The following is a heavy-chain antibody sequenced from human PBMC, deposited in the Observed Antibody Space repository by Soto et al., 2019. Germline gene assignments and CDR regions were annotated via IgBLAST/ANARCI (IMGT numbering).Heavy chain of an antibody. CDR1: GFTSGSNN. CDR3: ARDRMLYPVRLNYYYYYMDV. Sequence: EVQLVESGGGLVQPGGSLGLSFAPSGFTSGSNNMHGVRQPTGKVLEWVSAIGTAGDTYYPGSVKGRFTISRENAKNSLYLQMNSLRAGDTAVYYCARDRMLYPVRLNYYYYYMDVWGKGTTVTVSS. J-gene: IGHJ6*03. CDR2: IGTAGDT. D-gene: IGHD2-8*01. V-gene: IGHV3-13*01.